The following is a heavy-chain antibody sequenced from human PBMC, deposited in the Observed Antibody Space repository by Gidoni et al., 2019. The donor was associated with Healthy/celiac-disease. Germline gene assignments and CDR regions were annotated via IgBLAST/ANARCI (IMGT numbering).Heavy chain of an antibody. J-gene: IGHJ4*02. CDR2: IWYDGSNK. D-gene: IGHD6-19*01. V-gene: IGHV3-33*01. CDR3: ARSRGYSSGWYGDY. Sequence: VQLVESGGGVVQPGRALRLSCAASGFTFSSYGMPWVGQAPGKGLEWVAVIWYDGSNKYYADSVKGRFTISRDNSKNTLYLQMNSLRAEDTAVYYCARSRGYSSGWYGDYWGQGTLVTVSS. CDR1: GFTFSSYG.